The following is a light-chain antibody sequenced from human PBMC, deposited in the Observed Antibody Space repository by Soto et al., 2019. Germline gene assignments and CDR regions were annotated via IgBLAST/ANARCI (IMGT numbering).Light chain of an antibody. J-gene: IGKJ1*01. CDR3: QQRSNWPPWT. CDR2: DAS. V-gene: IGKV3-11*01. CDR1: QSVRSY. Sequence: EIVLTQSPATLSLSPGERATLSCRASQSVRSYLAWYQQKPGQAPRLLIYDASIRAPGVPARFSGSGSGTDFTLTISSLEPEDFAVYYCQQRSNWPPWTFGQGTKVEI.